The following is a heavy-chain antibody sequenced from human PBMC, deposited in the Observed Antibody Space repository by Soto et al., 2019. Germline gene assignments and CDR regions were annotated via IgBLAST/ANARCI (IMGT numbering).Heavy chain of an antibody. V-gene: IGHV3-33*01. D-gene: IGHD3-3*02. CDR1: GFTFSSYG. CDR2: ICNNGSNK. CDR3: ARDYVHIWSGYYTGPEFNDAFDI. Sequence: GGSLRLSCAASGFTFSSYGMHWVRQAPGKGLEWVAVICNNGSNKYYADSVKGRFAISRDNSKNTLYLQMNSLRAEDTAVYYCARDYVHIWSGYYTGPEFNDAFDIWGQGTMVTVSS. J-gene: IGHJ3*02.